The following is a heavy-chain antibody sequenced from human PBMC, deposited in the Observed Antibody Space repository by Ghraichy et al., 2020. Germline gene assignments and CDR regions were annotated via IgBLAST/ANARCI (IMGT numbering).Heavy chain of an antibody. Sequence: GGSLRLSCAASGFTFSSYSMNWVRQAPGKGLEWVSSISSSSSYIYYADSVKGRFTISRDNAKNSLYLQMNSLRAEDTAVYYCAREPVPPASLPKSYYYYYMDVWGKGTTVTVSS. J-gene: IGHJ6*03. D-gene: IGHD6-6*01. CDR1: GFTFSSYS. CDR3: AREPVPPASLPKSYYYYYMDV. V-gene: IGHV3-21*01. CDR2: ISSSSSYI.